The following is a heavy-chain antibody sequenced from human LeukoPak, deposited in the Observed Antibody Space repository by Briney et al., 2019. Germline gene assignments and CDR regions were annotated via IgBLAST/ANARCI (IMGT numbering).Heavy chain of an antibody. J-gene: IGHJ6*03. Sequence: GASVKVSCKVSGYTLTELSMHWVRQAPGKGLEWMGGFDPEDGETIYAQKFQGRVTMTRDMSTSTVYMELSSLRSEDTAVYYCARGPRDYGDYSVYYYYYMDVWGKGTTVTVS. CDR3: ARGPRDYGDYSVYYYYYMDV. D-gene: IGHD4-17*01. V-gene: IGHV1-24*01. CDR1: GYTLTELS. CDR2: FDPEDGET.